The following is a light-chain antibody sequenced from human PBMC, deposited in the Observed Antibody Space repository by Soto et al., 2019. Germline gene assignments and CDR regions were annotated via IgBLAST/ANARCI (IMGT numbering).Light chain of an antibody. CDR1: SSEVGAYNY. CDR3: TSWTTSTTMK. Sequence: QSVLTQPASVSGSPGQSITISCPGTSSEVGAYNYVSWYQQHPGKAPKLMIYDVNIRPSGVSNRFSGSKSGNTASLTISGLRAEDEADYYCTSWTTSTTMKFGGGTKVTVL. CDR2: DVN. V-gene: IGLV2-14*01. J-gene: IGLJ2*01.